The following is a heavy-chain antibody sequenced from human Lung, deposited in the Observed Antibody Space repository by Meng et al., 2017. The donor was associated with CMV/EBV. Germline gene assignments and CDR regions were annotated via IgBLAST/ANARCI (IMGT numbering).Heavy chain of an antibody. D-gene: IGHD3-3*01. V-gene: IGHV1-69*02. CDR2: INPILGIA. Sequence: SVKVSCKASGGTFSSYTISWVRQAPGQGLEWMGRINPILGIANYAQKFQGRVTITTDKSTSTAYMELSSLRSEDTAVYYGARDSTIVGGVGGGMDVWGQGTTVTVSS. J-gene: IGHJ6*02. CDR1: GGTFSSYT. CDR3: ARDSTIVGGVGGGMDV.